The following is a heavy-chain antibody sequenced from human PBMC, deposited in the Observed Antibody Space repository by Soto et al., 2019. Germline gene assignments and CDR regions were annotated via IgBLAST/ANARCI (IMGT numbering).Heavy chain of an antibody. J-gene: IGHJ5*02. Sequence: CKASGYTFTSYGISWVRQAPGQGLEWMGWISAYNGNTNYAQKLQGRVTMTTDTSTSTAYMELRSLRSDDTAVYYCARAKAPLYSSSWYWFDPWGQGTLVTVSS. CDR1: GYTFTSYG. V-gene: IGHV1-18*01. CDR3: ARAKAPLYSSSWYWFDP. D-gene: IGHD6-13*01. CDR2: ISAYNGNT.